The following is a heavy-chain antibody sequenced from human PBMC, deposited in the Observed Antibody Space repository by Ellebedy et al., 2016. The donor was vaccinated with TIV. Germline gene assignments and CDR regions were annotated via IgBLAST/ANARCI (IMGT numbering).Heavy chain of an antibody. J-gene: IGHJ4*02. Sequence: AASVKVSCKASGGTFSSYAISWVRQAPGQGLEWMGRIIPILGIANYAQKFQGRVTITADKSTSTAYMELSSLRSEDTAVYYCARDLAPGERDGYNYFPFDYWGQGTLVTVSS. CDR3: ARDLAPGERDGYNYFPFDY. D-gene: IGHD5-24*01. CDR2: IIPILGIA. CDR1: GGTFSSYA. V-gene: IGHV1-69*04.